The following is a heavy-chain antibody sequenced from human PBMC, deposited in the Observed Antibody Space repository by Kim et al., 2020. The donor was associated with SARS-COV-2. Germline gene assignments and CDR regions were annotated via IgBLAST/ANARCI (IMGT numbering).Heavy chain of an antibody. D-gene: IGHD6-25*01. Sequence: GGSLRLSCAASGFTFSDYWMHWVRQGPGKGLVWVSRLNSDGSKISYADFVKGRFTISRDTAKNTLYLQMNSLRADDTGVYYCARDYEAAVGVPDYWGQGTLVTVSS. J-gene: IGHJ4*02. CDR2: LNSDGSKI. CDR1: GFTFSDYW. V-gene: IGHV3-74*01. CDR3: ARDYEAAVGVPDY.